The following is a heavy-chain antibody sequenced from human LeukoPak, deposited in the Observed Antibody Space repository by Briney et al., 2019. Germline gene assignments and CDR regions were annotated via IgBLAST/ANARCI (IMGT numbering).Heavy chain of an antibody. J-gene: IGHJ4*02. D-gene: IGHD3-22*01. Sequence: ASVKVSCKASGYTFTSYDINWVRQATGQGLEWMGWINPNSGGTNYAQKFQGRVTMTRDTSISTAYMELSRLRSDDTAVYYCARASMYYYDSSGYYHGYWGQGTLVTVSS. CDR3: ARASMYYYDSSGYYHGY. CDR1: GYTFTSYD. CDR2: INPNSGGT. V-gene: IGHV1-2*02.